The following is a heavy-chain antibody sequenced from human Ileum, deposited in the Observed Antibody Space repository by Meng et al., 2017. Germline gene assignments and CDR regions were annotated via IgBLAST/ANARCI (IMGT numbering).Heavy chain of an antibody. CDR3: AKDPNGDYLGAFDF. CDR1: GFTFGSYA. Sequence: GESLKISCAASGFTFGSYAMSWVRQAPGKGLEWVSSISSSSSYIYYADSVKGRFTISRDNAKNSLYLQMNSLRAEDTAVYYCAKDPNGDYLGAFDFWGQGTMVTVSS. J-gene: IGHJ3*01. V-gene: IGHV3-21*04. D-gene: IGHD4-17*01. CDR2: ISSSSSYI.